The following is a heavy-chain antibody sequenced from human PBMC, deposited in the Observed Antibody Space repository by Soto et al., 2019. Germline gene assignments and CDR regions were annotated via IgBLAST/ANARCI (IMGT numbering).Heavy chain of an antibody. CDR3: ARGAAGLYYYYGMDV. V-gene: IGHV1-69*13. CDR1: GGTFSSYA. Sequence: GASVKVSCKASGGTFSSYAISWVRQAPGQGLEWMGGIIPIFGTANYAQKFQGRVTITADESTSTAYMELSSLRSEDTAVYYCARGAAGLYYYYGMDVWGQGTTVTVSS. J-gene: IGHJ6*02. D-gene: IGHD6-13*01. CDR2: IIPIFGTA.